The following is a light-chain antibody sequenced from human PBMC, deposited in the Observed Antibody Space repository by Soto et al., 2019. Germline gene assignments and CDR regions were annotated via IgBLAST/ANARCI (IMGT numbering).Light chain of an antibody. Sequence: EIVLTQSPGTLSVSPGERATLSCRASQSVSSKLAWYQQKPGQAPRLLFYGASTGATGIPARFSGSGSETKFTLSISSLQSEDFAVYYCQQYNTWPGTFGQGTKV. CDR3: QQYNTWPGT. J-gene: IGKJ1*01. CDR1: QSVSSK. V-gene: IGKV3-15*01. CDR2: GAS.